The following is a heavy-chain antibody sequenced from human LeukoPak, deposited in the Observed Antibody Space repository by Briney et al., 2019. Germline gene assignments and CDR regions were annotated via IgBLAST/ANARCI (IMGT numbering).Heavy chain of an antibody. D-gene: IGHD2-21*02. CDR1: GGSISSSSYY. V-gene: IGHV4-39*01. Sequence: SETLSLTCTVSGGSISSSSYYWGWIRQPPGKGLEWIGSIYYSGSTYYNPSLKSRVTISVDTSKNQFSLKLSSVTAADTAVYYCARQVTVRSFFDYWGQGTLVTVSS. J-gene: IGHJ4*02. CDR2: IYYSGST. CDR3: ARQVTVRSFFDY.